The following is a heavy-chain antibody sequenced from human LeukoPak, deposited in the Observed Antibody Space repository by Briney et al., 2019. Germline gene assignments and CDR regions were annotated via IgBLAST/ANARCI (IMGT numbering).Heavy chain of an antibody. J-gene: IGHJ6*03. CDR3: ARGYSSSWRYDYYYYMDV. V-gene: IGHV4-34*01. D-gene: IGHD6-13*01. CDR1: GGSFSGYY. Sequence: PSETLSLTCAVYGGSFSGYYWSWIRQPPGKGLEWIGEINHSGSTNYNPSLKSRVTISVDTSKNQFSLRLSSVTAADTAVYYCARGYSSSWRYDYYYYMDVWGKGTTVTVSS. CDR2: INHSGST.